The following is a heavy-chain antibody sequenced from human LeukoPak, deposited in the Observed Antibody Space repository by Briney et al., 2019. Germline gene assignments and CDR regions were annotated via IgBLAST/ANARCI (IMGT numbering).Heavy chain of an antibody. D-gene: IGHD2-2*01. CDR1: GGTFSHYA. V-gene: IGHV1-69*13. Sequence: ASVKVSCKASGGTFSHYAFNWVRQPPGQGLEWMGGIIPILGTPNYAQKFQGKVTITADESTSTAYMEMSSLRSDDTAVYYCARWGGYCSGANCHGYWPFDFWGQGTLVTVSS. J-gene: IGHJ4*02. CDR2: IIPILGTP. CDR3: ARWGGYCSGANCHGYWPFDF.